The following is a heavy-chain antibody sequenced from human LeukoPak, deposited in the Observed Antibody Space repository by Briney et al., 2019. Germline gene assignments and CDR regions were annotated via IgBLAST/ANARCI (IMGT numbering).Heavy chain of an antibody. D-gene: IGHD1-26*01. V-gene: IGHV1-2*02. CDR3: ARDSSIVGATTYDY. CDR1: GYTFTGYY. J-gene: IGHJ4*02. Sequence: ASVKVSCKASGYTFTGYYMHWVRQAPGQGLEWMGWINPNSGGTNYAQKFQGRVTMTRDTSISTAYMELSRLRSDDTAVYYCARDSSIVGATTYDYWGQGTLVTVSS. CDR2: INPNSGGT.